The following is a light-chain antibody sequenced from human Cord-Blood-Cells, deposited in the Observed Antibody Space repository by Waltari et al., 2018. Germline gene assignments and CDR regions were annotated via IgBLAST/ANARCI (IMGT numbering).Light chain of an antibody. CDR2: DVS. Sequence: QSALTQPASVSGSPGQSITISCTGTSSDVGGYNYVSCYQQHPGKAPKLMIYDVSKRPPGVSNRFSGSKSGNTASLTISGLQAEDEADYYCSSYTSSSTVFGGGTKLTVL. J-gene: IGLJ3*02. CDR1: SSDVGGYNY. V-gene: IGLV2-14*01. CDR3: SSYTSSSTV.